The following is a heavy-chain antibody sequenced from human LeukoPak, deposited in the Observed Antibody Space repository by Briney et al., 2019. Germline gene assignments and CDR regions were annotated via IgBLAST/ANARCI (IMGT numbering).Heavy chain of an antibody. V-gene: IGHV3-49*04. J-gene: IGHJ6*02. CDR1: GLTIGDDA. Sequence: GGSLRLSCTTSGLTIGDDAVSWVRQAPGKGLEWIGFIRSKTYGGTTEYAASVNGRFTISRDNAKKSLHLQMNSLRDEDTAVYYCARELSMDVWGQGTTVTVSS. CDR3: ARELSMDV. CDR2: IRSKTYGGTT.